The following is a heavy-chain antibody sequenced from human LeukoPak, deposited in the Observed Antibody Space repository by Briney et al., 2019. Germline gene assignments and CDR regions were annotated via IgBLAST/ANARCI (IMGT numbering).Heavy chain of an antibody. Sequence: GGSLRLSCAASGLTFSSYCMHWVRQAPGKGLEWVAFIRYDGSNKYYADPVKGQFITSRDNSKNTLYLQMNSLRAEDTAVYYCAKEEVQWELRFDYWGQGTLVTVSS. D-gene: IGHD1-26*01. J-gene: IGHJ4*02. CDR3: AKEEVQWELRFDY. CDR1: GLTFSSYC. V-gene: IGHV3-30*02. CDR2: IRYDGSNK.